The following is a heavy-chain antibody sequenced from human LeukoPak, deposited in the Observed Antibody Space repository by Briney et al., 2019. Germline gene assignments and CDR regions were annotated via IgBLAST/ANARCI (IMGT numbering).Heavy chain of an antibody. J-gene: IGHJ5*02. CDR1: GGSISTYY. CDR3: AREGVTPNWFDP. CDR2: IYYSGST. Sequence: PSETLSLTCTVSGGSISTYYWSWIRQPPGKGLEWIGYIYYSGSTNYKPSLKSRVTMSVDTSKNQFSLKLSSVTAADTAVYYCAREGVTPNWFDPWGQGTLVTVSS. D-gene: IGHD4-11*01. V-gene: IGHV4-59*01.